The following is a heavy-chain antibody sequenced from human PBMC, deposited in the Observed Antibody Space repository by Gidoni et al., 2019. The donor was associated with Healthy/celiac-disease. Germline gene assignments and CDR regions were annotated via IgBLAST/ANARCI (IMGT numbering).Heavy chain of an antibody. CDR3: ANTAYSSSSGFLGYYYYGMDV. CDR2: ISSSGSTI. CDR1: GFTFSAYY. J-gene: IGHJ6*02. Sequence: QVPLLVSGGGLVKPGGSLSFSCAASGFTFSAYYMSWIRQAPGKGLEWVSYISSSGSTIYYADAVKGRCTISRDNAKNSLYLQMNSLRAEDTAVYYWANTAYSSSSGFLGYYYYGMDVGGQGTTVTVSS. D-gene: IGHD6-6*01. V-gene: IGHV3-11*01.